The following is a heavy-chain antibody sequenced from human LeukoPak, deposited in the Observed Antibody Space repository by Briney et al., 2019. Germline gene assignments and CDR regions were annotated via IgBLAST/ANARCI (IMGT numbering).Heavy chain of an antibody. V-gene: IGHV4-30-4*01. CDR2: IYYSGST. D-gene: IGHD1-26*01. Sequence: SQTLSLTCTVSGGSISRGDYYWRWIRQPPGKGLEWIGYIYYSGSTYYNPSLKSRVTISVVTSKNQFSLKLSSVPAADTAVYYCARSPLRGYNWFDPWGQGTLVSVSS. CDR3: ARSPLRGYNWFDP. CDR1: GGSISRGDYY. J-gene: IGHJ5*02.